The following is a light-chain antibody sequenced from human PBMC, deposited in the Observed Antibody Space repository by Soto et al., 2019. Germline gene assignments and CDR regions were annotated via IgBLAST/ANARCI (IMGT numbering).Light chain of an antibody. J-gene: IGKJ1*01. Sequence: EIVLTQSPGTLSLSPGERATLSCRASQSVSSTYLAWYQQKPGQAPRILIYGASNRATGIPDRFSGSGSGTDFTLTISRLEPEDFAVYYCQQYGGSRWTFGQGTRVDI. CDR1: QSVSSTY. V-gene: IGKV3-20*01. CDR2: GAS. CDR3: QQYGGSRWT.